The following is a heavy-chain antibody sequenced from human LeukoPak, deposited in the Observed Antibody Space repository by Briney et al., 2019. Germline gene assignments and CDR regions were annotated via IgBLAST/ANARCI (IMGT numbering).Heavy chain of an antibody. CDR1: GFTFSSYD. V-gene: IGHV3-48*03. CDR2: ISSSGSTI. D-gene: IGHD2-2*01. J-gene: IGHJ5*02. CDR3: ARAGYCSSTTCYDLFDP. Sequence: GGSLRLSCAASGFTFSSYDMNWVRQAPAKGLEWVSYISSSGSTIYYADSVKGRFSISRDNAKNSLYLQMNSLRAEDTAVYYCARAGYCSSTTCYDLFDPWGQGTLVTVSS.